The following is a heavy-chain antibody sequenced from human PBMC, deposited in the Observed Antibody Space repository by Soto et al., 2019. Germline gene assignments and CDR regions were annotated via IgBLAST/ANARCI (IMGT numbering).Heavy chain of an antibody. CDR2: IDYTGNT. V-gene: IGHV4-39*01. J-gene: IGHJ4*02. CDR1: GGSISSSSYY. Sequence: XTLSLTCTVSGGSISSSSYYWGCIRQPPGKGLEWIASIDYTGNTFYNPSLTSRVTISVDTSKNQFSLKVTSVTAADTAVYYCARINKGYGTDSWGQGTLVTVSS. CDR3: ARINKGYGTDS. D-gene: IGHD5-18*01.